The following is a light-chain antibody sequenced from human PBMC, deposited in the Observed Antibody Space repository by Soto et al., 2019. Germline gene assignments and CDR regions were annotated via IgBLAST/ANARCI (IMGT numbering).Light chain of an antibody. Sequence: DIQMTQSPSTLSASEGDRVTITCRASQSINNWLAWYQQKPGKAPKLLISKPSNFKSWVPSRFSGTGSGTEFTLTISSLQPDDVASYDCQQYDSYPFTFGGGTKVEI. CDR3: QQYDSYPFT. J-gene: IGKJ4*01. CDR1: QSINNW. V-gene: IGKV1-5*03. CDR2: KPS.